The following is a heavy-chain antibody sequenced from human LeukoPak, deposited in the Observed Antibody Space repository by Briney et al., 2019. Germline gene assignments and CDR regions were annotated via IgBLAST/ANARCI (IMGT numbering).Heavy chain of an antibody. CDR1: GYTFTSYG. Sequence: ASVKVSCKASGYTFTSYGISWVRQAPGQGLEWMGWISAYNGNTNYAQKLQGRVTMTTDTSMSTAHMELRSLRSDDTAVYYCARVYCSGGSCYAHFDYWGQGTLVTVSS. CDR3: ARVYCSGGSCYAHFDY. V-gene: IGHV1-18*01. CDR2: ISAYNGNT. D-gene: IGHD2-15*01. J-gene: IGHJ4*02.